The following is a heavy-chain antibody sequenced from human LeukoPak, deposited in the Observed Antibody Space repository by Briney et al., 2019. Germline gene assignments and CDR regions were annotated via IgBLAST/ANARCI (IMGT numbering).Heavy chain of an antibody. V-gene: IGHV3-30*02. D-gene: IGHD6-13*01. J-gene: IGHJ4*02. CDR2: IRYDGSNK. Sequence: GGSLRLSCAASGFTFSSYGMHWVRQAPGKGLEWVAFIRYDGSNKYYADSVKGRFTISRDNSKNTLYLQMTNVRVEDTAVYYCARDPPGIAASVSGGWGQGTLVTVSS. CDR3: ARDPPGIAASVSGG. CDR1: GFTFSSYG.